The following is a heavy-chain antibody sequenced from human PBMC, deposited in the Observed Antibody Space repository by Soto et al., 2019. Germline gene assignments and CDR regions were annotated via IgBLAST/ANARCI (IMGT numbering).Heavy chain of an antibody. CDR3: ARVYDYICGSYPLRDYYYMDV. J-gene: IGHJ6*03. CDR1: GYTFTSYG. Sequence: QVQLVQSGAEVKKTGASVKVYCKASGYTFTSYGLSLVRPAPGQVLEWMGWSSAYNGNTNYAQKLQGRVTMTTDTSTSTAYMELRSLRSDDTAVYYCARVYDYICGSYPLRDYYYMDVWGKGTTVTVSS. D-gene: IGHD3-16*01. V-gene: IGHV1-18*01. CDR2: SSAYNGNT.